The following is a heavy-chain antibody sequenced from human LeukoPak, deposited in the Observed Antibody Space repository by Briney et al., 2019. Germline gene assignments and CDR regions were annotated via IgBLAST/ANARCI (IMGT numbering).Heavy chain of an antibody. V-gene: IGHV4-59*12. Sequence: SETLSLTCTVSGGSISSYYWSWIRRPPGKGLEWIGYIYYGGSTNYNPSLKSRVTMSVDTSKNQFSLKLSSVTAAGTAVYYCARDSWAFYGDYTNWFDPWGQGTLVTVSS. CDR1: GGSISSYY. CDR3: ARDSWAFYGDYTNWFDP. J-gene: IGHJ5*02. CDR2: IYYGGST. D-gene: IGHD4-17*01.